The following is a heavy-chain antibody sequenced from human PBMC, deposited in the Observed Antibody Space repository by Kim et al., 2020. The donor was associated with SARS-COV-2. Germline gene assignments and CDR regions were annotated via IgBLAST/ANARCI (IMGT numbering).Heavy chain of an antibody. CDR2: IYYSGST. V-gene: IGHV4-31*03. CDR1: GGSISSGGYY. D-gene: IGHD3-22*01. Sequence: SETLSLTCTVSGGSISSGGYYWSWIRQHPGKGLEWIGYIYYSGSTYYNPSLKSRVTISVDTSKNQFSLKLSSVTAADTAVYYCARLYRNERYYDSSGSYYGRPWYFDLWGRGTLVTVSS. CDR3: ARLYRNERYYDSSGSYYGRPWYFDL. J-gene: IGHJ2*01.